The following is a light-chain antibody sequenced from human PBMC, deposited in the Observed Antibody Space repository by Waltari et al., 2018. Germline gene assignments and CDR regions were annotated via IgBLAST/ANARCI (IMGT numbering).Light chain of an antibody. CDR1: SSDVGFYNY. J-gene: IGLJ3*02. CDR3: NSYAGSSSWV. CDR2: DVS. Sequence: QSALTQPASVSGSPGQSITISCTGTSSDVGFYNYVSWYQQHPGKAPKLMIYDVSERPSVVSNRFSGSKSGNTASLTSSGLQAEDEADYYCNSYAGSSSWVFGGGTKLTVL. V-gene: IGLV2-14*01.